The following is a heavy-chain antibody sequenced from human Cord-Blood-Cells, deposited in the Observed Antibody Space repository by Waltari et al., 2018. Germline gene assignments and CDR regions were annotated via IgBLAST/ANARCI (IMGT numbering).Heavy chain of an antibody. V-gene: IGHV3-73*02. CDR2: SRSKANSYAT. Sequence: EVQLVESGGGLVQPGGSLKLSCAASGFTFSGSAMHWVRQASGKGLEWVGRSRSKANSYATAYAASVKGRFTISRDDSKNTAYLQMNSLKTEDTAVYYCLRGYSSSWYDYWGQGTLVTVSS. CDR3: LRGYSSSWYDY. CDR1: GFTFSGSA. J-gene: IGHJ4*02. D-gene: IGHD6-13*01.